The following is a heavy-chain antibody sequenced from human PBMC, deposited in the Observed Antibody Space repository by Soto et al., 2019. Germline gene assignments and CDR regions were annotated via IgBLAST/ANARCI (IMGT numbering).Heavy chain of an antibody. Sequence: QVQLVQSGAEVKKPGSSVKVSCKASGGTFSSYAISWVRQAPGQGLEWMGGIIPIFGTANYAQKFQGRVTITADESTSTAYMELSSLRSEDTAVYYCARLRDSSGWYLYYGMDVWGQGTTVTVSS. CDR3: ARLRDSSGWYLYYGMDV. J-gene: IGHJ6*02. V-gene: IGHV1-69*01. CDR2: IIPIFGTA. D-gene: IGHD6-19*01. CDR1: GGTFSSYA.